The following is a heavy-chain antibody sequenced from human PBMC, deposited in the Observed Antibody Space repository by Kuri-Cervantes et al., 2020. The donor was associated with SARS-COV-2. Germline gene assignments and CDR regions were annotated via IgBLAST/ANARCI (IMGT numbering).Heavy chain of an antibody. V-gene: IGHV4-38-2*02. CDR3: ARERKPLDAFDI. CDR2: IYHSGST. CDR1: GYSISSRYY. J-gene: IGHJ3*02. Sequence: SETLTLTCAVSGYSISSRYYWGWIRQPPGKGLEWIGSIYHSGSTYYNPSLKSRVTISVDTSKNPFSLKLSSVTAADTAVYYCARERKPLDAFDIWGQGTMVTVSS.